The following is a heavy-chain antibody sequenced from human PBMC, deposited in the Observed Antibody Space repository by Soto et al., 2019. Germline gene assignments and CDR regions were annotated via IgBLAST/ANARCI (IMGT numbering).Heavy chain of an antibody. V-gene: IGHV1-69*01. CDR2: IIPICGTA. CDR3: AREGDWNYVSWFDP. CDR1: GGTFSSYA. D-gene: IGHD1-7*01. Sequence: QVQLVQSGAEVKKPGSSVKVSGKASGGTFSSYAISWVRQAPGQGLEWMGGIIPICGTANYAQKFQGIVTITADESTSTAYMELSSMRSENTAVYYCAREGDWNYVSWFDPWGQGTLVTVAS. J-gene: IGHJ5*02.